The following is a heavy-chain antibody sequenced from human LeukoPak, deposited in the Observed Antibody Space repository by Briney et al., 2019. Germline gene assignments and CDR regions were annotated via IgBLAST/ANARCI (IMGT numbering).Heavy chain of an antibody. Sequence: GGSLRLSCAASGFTFSSYNMNWVRQAPGKGLEWVSYISSSSSTIYYADSVKGRFTISRDNAKNSLYLQMNSLRAEDTAVYYCAREGFEYQLLERPYYYYYMDVWGKGTTVTISS. D-gene: IGHD2-2*01. J-gene: IGHJ6*03. CDR2: ISSSSSTI. CDR1: GFTFSSYN. V-gene: IGHV3-48*01. CDR3: AREGFEYQLLERPYYYYYMDV.